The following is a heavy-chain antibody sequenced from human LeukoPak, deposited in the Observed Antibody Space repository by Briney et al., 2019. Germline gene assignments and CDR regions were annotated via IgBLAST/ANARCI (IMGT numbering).Heavy chain of an antibody. J-gene: IGHJ6*04. D-gene: IGHD5-18*01. V-gene: IGHV1-46*01. Sequence: ASVKVSCKASGYTFTSYYMHWVRQAPGQGLEWMGIINPSGGSTSYAQKFQGRVTMTRDTSTSTVYMELSSLRSEDTAVYYCARDRVDTAMFTWRIGVATGMDVGGKGTTVTVSS. CDR1: GYTFTSYY. CDR3: ARDRVDTAMFTWRIGVATGMDV. CDR2: INPSGGST.